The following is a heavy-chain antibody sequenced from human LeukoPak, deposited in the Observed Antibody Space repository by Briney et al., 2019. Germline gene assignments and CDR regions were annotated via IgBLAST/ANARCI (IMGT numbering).Heavy chain of an antibody. CDR2: IHPANSDT. Sequence: GESLKISCQGSGYNFNTHWVAWVRQMPGKGLEWMGIIHPANSDTRYSPSFQGQVTISADRSISTAYLQWSSLKASDTAMYYCARHLLGSLGGFDPWGQGTLVTVSS. CDR1: GYNFNTHW. J-gene: IGHJ5*02. D-gene: IGHD3-16*01. V-gene: IGHV5-51*01. CDR3: ARHLLGSLGGFDP.